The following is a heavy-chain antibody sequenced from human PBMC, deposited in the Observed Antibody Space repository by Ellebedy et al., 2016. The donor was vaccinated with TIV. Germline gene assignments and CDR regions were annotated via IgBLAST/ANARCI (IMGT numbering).Heavy chain of an antibody. D-gene: IGHD3-3*01. Sequence: GESLKISRVGSGFTFSNSWMDWVRQAPGKGLEWVGRIRRIVDGGTIDYAAPVKDRFTISRDDSKNTLYLQMNSLKTEDTALYYCTTDFSNWGQGTLVTVSS. J-gene: IGHJ4*02. V-gene: IGHV3-15*07. CDR1: GFTFSNSW. CDR2: IRRIVDGGTI. CDR3: TTDFSN.